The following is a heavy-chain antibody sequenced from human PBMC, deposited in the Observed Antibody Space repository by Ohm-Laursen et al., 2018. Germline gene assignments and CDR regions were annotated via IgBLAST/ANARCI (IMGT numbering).Heavy chain of an antibody. J-gene: IGHJ3*02. CDR3: ARGICSGGSCYPRRTDAFDI. Sequence: ASVKVSCKASGYTFTGYYMHWVRQAPGQGLEWMGWINPNSGGTNYAQKFQGRVTMTRDTSISTAYVELSRLRSDDTAVYYCARGICSGGSCYPRRTDAFDIWGQGTMVTVSS. CDR1: GYTFTGYY. V-gene: IGHV1-2*02. CDR2: INPNSGGT. D-gene: IGHD2-15*01.